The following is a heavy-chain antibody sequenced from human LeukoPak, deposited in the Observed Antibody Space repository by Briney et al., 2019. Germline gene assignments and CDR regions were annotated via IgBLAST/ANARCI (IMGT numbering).Heavy chain of an antibody. CDR3: AREGGFYRPLDY. CDR2: VHLDGRT. D-gene: IGHD3-3*01. Sequence: SETLSLTCGVSGGSVINTNWWTWVRQPPGKGLEWIGEVHLDGRTNYKPSLESRLTMSVDVSENQVSLTLTSVTAADTAVYYCAREGGFYRPLDYSGQGTLVTVSS. V-gene: IGHV4-4*02. J-gene: IGHJ4*02. CDR1: GGSVINTNW.